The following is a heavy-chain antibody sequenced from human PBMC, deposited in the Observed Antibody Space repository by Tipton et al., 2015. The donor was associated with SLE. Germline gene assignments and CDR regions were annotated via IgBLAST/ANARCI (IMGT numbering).Heavy chain of an antibody. CDR3: ARDRWELLMGAFDI. CDR2: IYSGGST. V-gene: IGHV3-66*02. D-gene: IGHD1-26*01. J-gene: IGHJ3*02. Sequence: GSLRLSCAASGFTFRNYAMTWVRQAPGKGLEWVSVIYSGGSTYYADSVKGRFTISRDNSKNTLYLQMNSLRAEDTAVYYCARDRWELLMGAFDIWGQGTMVIVSS. CDR1: GFTFRNYA.